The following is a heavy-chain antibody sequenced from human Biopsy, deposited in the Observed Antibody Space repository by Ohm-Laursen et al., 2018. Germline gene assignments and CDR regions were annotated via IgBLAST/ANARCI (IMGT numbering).Heavy chain of an antibody. CDR1: GGSISGHL. V-gene: IGHV4-4*07. J-gene: IGHJ3*02. CDR2: IYSNGNT. D-gene: IGHD1-26*01. Sequence: SETLSLTCTVSGGSISGHLWSWVRQPAGKGLEWIGRIYSNGNTNYNPSLKSRVSMSVDTSKNHFSLNLTSVTAADTAMYYCARDEGLLRAFDIWGQGTLGTVSS. CDR3: ARDEGLLRAFDI.